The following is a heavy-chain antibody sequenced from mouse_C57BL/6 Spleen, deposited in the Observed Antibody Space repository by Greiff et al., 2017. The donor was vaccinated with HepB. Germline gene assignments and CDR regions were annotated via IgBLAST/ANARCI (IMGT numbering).Heavy chain of an antibody. CDR2: ISNGGGST. CDR3: ARQLRRQAWFAY. D-gene: IGHD2-4*01. J-gene: IGHJ3*01. CDR1: GFTFSDYY. V-gene: IGHV5-12*01. Sequence: EVKVVESGGGLVQPGGSLKLSCAASGFTFSDYYMYWVRQTPEKRLEWVAYISNGGGSTYYPDTVKGRFTISRDNAKNTLYLQMSRLKSEDTAMYYCARQLRRQAWFAYWGQGTLVTVSA.